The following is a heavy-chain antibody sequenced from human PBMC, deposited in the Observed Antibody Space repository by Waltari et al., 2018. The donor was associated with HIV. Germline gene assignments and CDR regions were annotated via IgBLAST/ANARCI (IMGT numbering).Heavy chain of an antibody. CDR2: IYYSGTA. Sequence: QLHLQESGPRLVQPSETLSLTCSLSGASISSSSYYWAWIRQPPGKGLEWIGAIYYSGTAYYNPSVKSRVSASLDASKNELSLKLTSVTATDTALYYCARLRFHSLYYFDSWGPGILVTVSS. V-gene: IGHV4-39*01. D-gene: IGHD3-16*01. CDR1: GASISSSSYY. CDR3: ARLRFHSLYYFDS. J-gene: IGHJ4*02.